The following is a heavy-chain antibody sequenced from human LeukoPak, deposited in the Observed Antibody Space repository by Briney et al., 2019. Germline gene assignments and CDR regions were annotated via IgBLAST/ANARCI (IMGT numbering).Heavy chain of an antibody. D-gene: IGHD6-19*01. CDR3: AIHSSAYYGVSDF. Sequence: GASVKVSCKASGGAFRIYAINWVRQAPGQGLEWMGGIVPMLAKPSYAQKFQGRLTITADESTTTAYMELDGLKSEDTAVYYCAIHSSAYYGVSDFWGQGTLVTVSS. CDR2: IVPMLAKP. J-gene: IGHJ4*02. CDR1: GGAFRIYA. V-gene: IGHV1-69*10.